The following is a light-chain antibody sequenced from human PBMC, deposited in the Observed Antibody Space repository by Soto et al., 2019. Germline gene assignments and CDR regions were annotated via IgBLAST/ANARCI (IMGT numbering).Light chain of an antibody. CDR1: QSISNW. Sequence: DIQMTQSPSTLPASVGDRVTINCRASQSISNWLALYQQKPGTAPKLLIYHASTLESGVPSRFSGSGSGTEFTLTISSLQPDDFATYYCQQYNSYSFGQGTKVDIK. J-gene: IGKJ1*01. CDR2: HAS. V-gene: IGKV1-5*01. CDR3: QQYNSYS.